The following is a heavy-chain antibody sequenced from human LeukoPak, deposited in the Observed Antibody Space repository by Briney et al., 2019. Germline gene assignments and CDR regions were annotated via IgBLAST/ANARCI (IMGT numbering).Heavy chain of an antibody. CDR2: VTSNGGST. D-gene: IGHD3-10*01. CDR3: VRTVVGYYFDY. Sequence: GSLRLSCSGSGFTFSNYAMHWVRQAPGKGLEYVSAVTSNGGSTYYADSVKGRFTISRDNSKNTLYLQMSSLTTEDTAVYYCVRTVVGYYFDYWGQGTLVTVSS. CDR1: GFTFSNYA. J-gene: IGHJ4*02. V-gene: IGHV3-64D*09.